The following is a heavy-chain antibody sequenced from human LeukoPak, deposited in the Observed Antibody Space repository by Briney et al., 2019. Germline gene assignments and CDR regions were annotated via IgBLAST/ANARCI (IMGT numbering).Heavy chain of an antibody. V-gene: IGHV5-51*01. J-gene: IGHJ3*02. Sequence: GESLKISCKGSGYTLSTYWIGWVRQMPGKGLEWMGVIYPGDSDVRYSPAFEDLVTISADKSISTAYLEWRSLRASDTAMYYCASRYTGTLRGAYDMWGLGTMVTVSS. CDR2: IYPGDSDV. D-gene: IGHD5-24*01. CDR3: ASRYTGTLRGAYDM. CDR1: GYTLSTYW.